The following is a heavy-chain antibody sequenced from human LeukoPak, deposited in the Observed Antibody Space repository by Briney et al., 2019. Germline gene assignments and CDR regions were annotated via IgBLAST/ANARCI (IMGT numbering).Heavy chain of an antibody. V-gene: IGHV3-23*01. CDR3: ARGPITYYYDSSDDWFDP. J-gene: IGHJ5*02. Sequence: PGGSLRLSCAASGFTFSTFAMIWVRQPPGKGLEWVSSIFPSGGEIHYADSVRGRFTISRDNSKSILSLQMNTLRAEDTAVYYCARGPITYYYDSSDDWFDPWGQGTLVTVSS. D-gene: IGHD3-22*01. CDR1: GFTFSTFA. CDR2: IFPSGGEI.